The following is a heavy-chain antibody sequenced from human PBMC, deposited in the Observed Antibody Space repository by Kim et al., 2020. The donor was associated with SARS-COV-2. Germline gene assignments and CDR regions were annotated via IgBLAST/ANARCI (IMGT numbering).Heavy chain of an antibody. CDR3: AKGITMVRGVIPRFYYYGMAV. CDR2: ISGSGGST. Sequence: GGSLRLSCAASGFTSSSYAMSWVRQAPGKGLEWVSVISGSGGSTYYADSVKGRFTISRDNSKNTLYLQMNSLRADDTAVYYCAKGITMVRGVIPRFYYYGMAVWGQGTTVTVSS. CDR1: GFTSSSYA. V-gene: IGHV3-23*01. J-gene: IGHJ6*02. D-gene: IGHD3-10*01.